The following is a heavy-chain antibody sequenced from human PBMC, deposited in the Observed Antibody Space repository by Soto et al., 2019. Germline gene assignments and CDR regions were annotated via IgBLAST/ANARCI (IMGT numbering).Heavy chain of an antibody. CDR3: AKDYLRSSLVRNNWLDT. V-gene: IGHV3-23*04. Sequence: EEQLVESGGGLVQPGGSLRLSCAASGFDFGNYVMNWFRQAPGKGLEWVSGINDRGVNTYYADSVKGRFTTSRDNSKNTLYLQMHNLRDEDTAVYYCAKDYLRSSLVRNNWLDTWGQGTLVTVS. J-gene: IGHJ5*02. D-gene: IGHD2-15*01. CDR2: INDRGVNT. CDR1: GFDFGNYV.